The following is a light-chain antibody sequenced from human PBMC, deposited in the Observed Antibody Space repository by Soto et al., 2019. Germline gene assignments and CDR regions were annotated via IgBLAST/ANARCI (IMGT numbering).Light chain of an antibody. CDR1: QSFVYSDGNTY. J-gene: IGKJ4*01. CDR2: TVS. V-gene: IGKV2-30*01. CDR3: MQDTHWPPT. Sequence: VALTQSPLYLPATLGEPRSIFCSTYQSFVYSDGNTYLNWFQQKPGQSPRRLIYTVSSRDSGVPDRFSGSGSGTDFTLTISSLEAEDFGVYYCMQDTHWPPTFGRGTKVDIK.